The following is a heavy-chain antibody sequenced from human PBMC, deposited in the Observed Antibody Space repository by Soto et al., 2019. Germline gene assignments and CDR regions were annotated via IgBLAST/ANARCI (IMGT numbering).Heavy chain of an antibody. D-gene: IGHD6-19*01. CDR2: ISYDGSNK. CDR3: AREDGSGWYGYYYYGMDV. J-gene: IGHJ6*02. CDR1: GFTFSSYA. Sequence: QVQLVESGGGVVQPGRSLRLSCAASGFTFSSYAMHWVRQAPGKGLEWVAVISYDGSNKYYADSVKGRFTISRDNSKNTLYLQMNSLRAEDTAVYYCAREDGSGWYGYYYYGMDVWGQGTTVTVSS. V-gene: IGHV3-30-3*01.